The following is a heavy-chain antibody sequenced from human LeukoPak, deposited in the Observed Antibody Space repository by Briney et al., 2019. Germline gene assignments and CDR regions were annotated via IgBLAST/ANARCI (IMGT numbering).Heavy chain of an antibody. CDR3: ARAGGSSGPDY. J-gene: IGHJ4*02. V-gene: IGHV4-39*07. CDR2: IYYSGST. Sequence: PSETLSLTCTVSGGSISSSSYYWGWIRQPPGKGLEWIGSIYYSGSTYYNPSLKSRVTISVDTSKNQFSLKLSSVTAADTAVYYCARAGGSSGPDYWGQGTLVTVSS. CDR1: GGSISSSSYY. D-gene: IGHD2-15*01.